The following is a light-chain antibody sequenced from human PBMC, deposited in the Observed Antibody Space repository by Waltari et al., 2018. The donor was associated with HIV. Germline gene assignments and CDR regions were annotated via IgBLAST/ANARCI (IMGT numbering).Light chain of an antibody. CDR3: CSYAGSRTWV. V-gene: IGLV2-23*02. Sequence: QSALTQPASVSGSPGQSLTISCTGTSSAVDGYNFVSWYQQHPGKAPKLIIFDVFKRPSGVSVRFSGSKSGNTASLTISGLQSEDEADYYCCSYAGSRTWVFGGGTKVTVL. J-gene: IGLJ3*02. CDR1: SSAVDGYNF. CDR2: DVF.